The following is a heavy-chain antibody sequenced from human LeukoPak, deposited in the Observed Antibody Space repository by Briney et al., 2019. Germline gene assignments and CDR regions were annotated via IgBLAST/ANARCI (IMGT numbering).Heavy chain of an antibody. D-gene: IGHD3-22*01. J-gene: IGHJ4*02. CDR2: IYYSGST. Sequence: SETLSLTCTVSGGSISSYYWSWIRQPPGKGLEWIGYIYYSGSTNYNPSLKSRVTISVDTSKNQFSLKLSSVTAADTAVYYCARVNYSDSSGRPFDSWGQGTLVTVSS. CDR3: ARVNYSDSSGRPFDS. CDR1: GGSISSYY. V-gene: IGHV4-59*01.